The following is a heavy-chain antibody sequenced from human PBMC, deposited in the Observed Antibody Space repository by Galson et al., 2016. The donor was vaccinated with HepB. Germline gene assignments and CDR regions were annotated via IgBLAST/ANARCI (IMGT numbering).Heavy chain of an antibody. CDR1: GFPFSSFA. J-gene: IGHJ6*03. CDR3: AKDLGDRFITVYYYMDV. D-gene: IGHD1-20*01. V-gene: IGHV3-23*01. Sequence: SLRLSCAASGFPFSSFAMAWVRQAPGKGLEWVSAINGDSGYTYYADSVKGRFTISRDNSQNTLYLQMNSLRAEDTAVYYCAKDLGDRFITVYYYMDVWGKGTTVTVSS. CDR2: INGDSGYT.